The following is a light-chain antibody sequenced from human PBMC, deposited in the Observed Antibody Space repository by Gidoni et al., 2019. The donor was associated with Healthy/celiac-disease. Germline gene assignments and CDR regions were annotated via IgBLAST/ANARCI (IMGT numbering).Light chain of an antibody. J-gene: IGLJ2*01. Sequence: SALTQPASVSGSPGHSITISCTGTSSDVGSYNLVSWYPQHPGKAPKLMIYEVSKRPAGVSNRFSGSKSGNTASLTISGPQAEDEADYYCCSYAGSSTYVVFGGGTKLTVL. CDR3: CSYAGSSTYVV. CDR1: SSDVGSYNL. CDR2: EVS. V-gene: IGLV2-23*02.